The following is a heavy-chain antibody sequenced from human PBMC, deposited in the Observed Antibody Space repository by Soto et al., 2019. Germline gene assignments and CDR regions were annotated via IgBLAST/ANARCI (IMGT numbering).Heavy chain of an antibody. Sequence: WGTLRLSWAASGFTFSSYGMHWVRQAPGKELEWVAVIWHDGSNKYYADSVKGRFTISRDNSKNALYLQMNSLRAEDTAVYYCARSHYDILTGSTHFDPWGQGTLVTVSS. CDR3: ARSHYDILTGSTHFDP. D-gene: IGHD3-9*01. V-gene: IGHV3-33*01. CDR1: GFTFSSYG. CDR2: IWHDGSNK. J-gene: IGHJ5*02.